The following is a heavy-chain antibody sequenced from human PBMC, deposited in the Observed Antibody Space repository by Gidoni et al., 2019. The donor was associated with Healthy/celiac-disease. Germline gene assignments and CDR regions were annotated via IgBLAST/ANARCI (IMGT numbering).Heavy chain of an antibody. J-gene: IGHJ6*02. V-gene: IGHV3-30-3*01. D-gene: IGHD3-22*01. CDR1: GFTFSSYA. Sequence: QVQLVESGGGVVQHGRSLRLSCAASGFTFSSYAMHWVRQAPGRGLELVAVISYDGSNKYYADSVKGRFTISRDNSKNTLYLQMNSLRAEDTAVYYCARDLQWLLYYYYYGMDVWGQGTTVTVSS. CDR3: ARDLQWLLYYYYYGMDV. CDR2: ISYDGSNK.